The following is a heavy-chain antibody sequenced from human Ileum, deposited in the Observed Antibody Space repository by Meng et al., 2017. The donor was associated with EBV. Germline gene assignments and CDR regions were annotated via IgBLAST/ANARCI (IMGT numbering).Heavy chain of an antibody. Sequence: QLGQCGGVVKKRGASVVFSCKASGYRFTAFGISWVRQAPGQGHEWRGWITTYNGDTKYAQKFQGRVTMTRETSTNTAYMELTSLRSDDTAVYYCARTYYGSYGFDYWGQGTLVTVSS. J-gene: IGHJ4*02. D-gene: IGHD3-10*01. CDR2: ITTYNGDT. CDR1: GYRFTAFG. V-gene: IGHV1-18*01. CDR3: ARTYYGSYGFDY.